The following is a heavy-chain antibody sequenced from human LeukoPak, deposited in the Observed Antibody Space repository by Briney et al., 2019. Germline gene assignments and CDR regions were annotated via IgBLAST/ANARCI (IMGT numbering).Heavy chain of an antibody. V-gene: IGHV4-59*01. CDR1: GRSISSYY. Sequence: SETLSLTCTVSGRSISSYYWSWIRQPPGKGLERIGYIYYSGSTNYNPSLKSRVTISVDTSKNQFSLKLSSVTAADTAVYYCARGVRGVTLVYFDYWGQGTLVTVSS. CDR3: ARGVRGVTLVYFDY. D-gene: IGHD3-10*01. J-gene: IGHJ4*02. CDR2: IYYSGST.